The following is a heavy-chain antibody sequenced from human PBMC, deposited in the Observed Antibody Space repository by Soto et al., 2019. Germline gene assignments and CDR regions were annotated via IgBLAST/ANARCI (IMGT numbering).Heavy chain of an antibody. Sequence: EVHLVESGGGLVKPGGSLRLSCAASGFSFSNVWMNWVRQAPGKGLEWVGRIKSKSAGETTDSAAPVKGRFTISRDDSKSMLYLQMNSLKIEDTAVYYCTTDLGPGGYDWNGYWVQGTLVTVSA. J-gene: IGHJ4*02. D-gene: IGHD5-12*01. CDR2: IKSKSAGETT. CDR1: GFSFSNVW. CDR3: TTDLGPGGYDWNGY. V-gene: IGHV3-15*01.